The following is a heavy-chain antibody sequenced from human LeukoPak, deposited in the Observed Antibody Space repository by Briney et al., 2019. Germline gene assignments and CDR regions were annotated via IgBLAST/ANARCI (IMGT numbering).Heavy chain of an antibody. V-gene: IGHV4-39*01. D-gene: IGHD6-13*01. CDR1: GGSISSSSYY. CDR3: VTYSSSRAWFDP. CDR2: IYYSGST. J-gene: IGHJ5*02. Sequence: SETLSLTCTVSGGSISSSSYYWGWIRQPPGKGLEWIGSIYYSGSTYYNPSLKSRVTISVDTSKNQFSLKLSSVTAADTAVYYCVTYSSSRAWFDPWSQGTLVTVSS.